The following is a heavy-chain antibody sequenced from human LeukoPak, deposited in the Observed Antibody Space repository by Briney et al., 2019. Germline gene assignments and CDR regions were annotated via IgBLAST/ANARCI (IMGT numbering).Heavy chain of an antibody. V-gene: IGHV1-58*02. J-gene: IGHJ3*02. CDR3: AAEPSIGDAFDI. CDR1: GFTFTSSA. Sequence: SVKVSCKASGFTFTSSAMQWVRQARGQRLEWIGWIVVGSGNTNYAQKFQERVTITRDISTSTAYMELSSLRSEDTAVYYCAAEPSIGDAFDIWGQGTMVTVSS. D-gene: IGHD3-16*02. CDR2: IVVGSGNT.